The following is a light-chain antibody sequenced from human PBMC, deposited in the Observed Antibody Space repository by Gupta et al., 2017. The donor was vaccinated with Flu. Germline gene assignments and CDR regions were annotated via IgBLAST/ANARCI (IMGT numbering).Light chain of an antibody. CDR2: GNR. J-gene: IGLJ1*01. Sequence: TIFCTGSSSNIGAGSGVYWYQQRPGTAPELLFLGNRNRPSGGPGRFSGSKSGTSASLAITGLQAEDEADYYCQSYDSSLSAWVFGAGTKVTVL. CDR1: SSNIGAGSG. V-gene: IGLV1-40*01. CDR3: QSYDSSLSAWV.